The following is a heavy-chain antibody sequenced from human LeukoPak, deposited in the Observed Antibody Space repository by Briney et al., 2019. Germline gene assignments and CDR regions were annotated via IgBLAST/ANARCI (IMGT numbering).Heavy chain of an antibody. CDR2: ISSSSYI. Sequence: GGSLRLSCAASGFTFSSYSMNWVRQAPGKGLEWVSSISSSSYIYYADSVKGRFTISRDNAKNSLYLQMNSLRAEDTAVYYCARGNTMVRGVTKVAGDYWGQGTLVTVSS. CDR3: ARGNTMVRGVTKVAGDY. CDR1: GFTFSSYS. V-gene: IGHV3-21*01. D-gene: IGHD3-10*01. J-gene: IGHJ4*02.